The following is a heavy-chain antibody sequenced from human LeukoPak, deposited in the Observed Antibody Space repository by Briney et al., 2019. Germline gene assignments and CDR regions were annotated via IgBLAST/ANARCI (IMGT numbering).Heavy chain of an antibody. J-gene: IGHJ3*02. CDR2: ISAGGANT. V-gene: IGHV3-23*01. D-gene: IGHD2-21*01. CDR3: GKDQNGDWVGAFDM. CDR1: GYTFRSYA. Sequence: GGSLRLSCESSGYTFRSYAMSWVRQTQGKGLEWVSGISAGGANTYYADSVKGRFIISRDSSRNTLFLQMNSLRVEDTAVYYCGKDQNGDWVGAFDMWGQGTMVSVSS.